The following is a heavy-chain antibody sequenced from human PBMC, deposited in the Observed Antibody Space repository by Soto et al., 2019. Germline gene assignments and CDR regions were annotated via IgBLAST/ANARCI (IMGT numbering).Heavy chain of an antibody. Sequence: GGSLRLSCAASGFTFSSYGMHWVRQAPGKGLEWVAVISFNTKVQYYADYVKGRFSISRDNSKNTLYLQMNSLRGEDTAMYYCAKEGTPGRSNYFDYWGQGTLVTVSS. J-gene: IGHJ4*02. D-gene: IGHD2-15*01. CDR2: ISFNTKVQ. V-gene: IGHV3-30*18. CDR1: GFTFSSYG. CDR3: AKEGTPGRSNYFDY.